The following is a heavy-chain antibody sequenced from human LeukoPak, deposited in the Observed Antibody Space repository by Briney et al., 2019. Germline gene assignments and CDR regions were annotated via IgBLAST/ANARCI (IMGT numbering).Heavy chain of an antibody. CDR3: AGRDYGDVLTGYYKGPIQY. D-gene: IGHD3-9*01. J-gene: IGHJ4*02. V-gene: IGHV1-69*06. CDR1: GGTFTSYV. Sequence: ASVKVSCKASGGTFTSYVFSWVRQAPGQGLEWMGRIIPIFGTPHYAQKFQGRVTITADKSTSIAYMEMSGLRSEDTAVYYCAGRDYGDVLTGYYKGPIQYWGQGTLVTVSS. CDR2: IIPIFGTP.